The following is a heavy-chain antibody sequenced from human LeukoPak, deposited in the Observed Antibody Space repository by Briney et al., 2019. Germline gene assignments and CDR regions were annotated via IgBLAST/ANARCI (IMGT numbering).Heavy chain of an antibody. D-gene: IGHD6-13*01. CDR1: GGSFSGYY. J-gene: IGHJ6*02. Sequence: PSETLSLTRAVYGGSFSGYYRSWIRQPPGKGLEWIGEINHSGSTNYNPSLKSRVTISVDTSKNQFSLKLSSVTAADTAVYYCARVGPYSSSYPIYYYYGMDVWGQGTTVTVSS. V-gene: IGHV4-34*01. CDR2: INHSGST. CDR3: ARVGPYSSSYPIYYYYGMDV.